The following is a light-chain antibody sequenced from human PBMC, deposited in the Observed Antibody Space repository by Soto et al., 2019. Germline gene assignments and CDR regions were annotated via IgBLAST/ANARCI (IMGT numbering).Light chain of an antibody. Sequence: EIVMTQSQATLSLSPGERVTLSCRASQSVSSNVAWYQQIPGQTPRLLIYGASTRATGIPVRFSGSGSGTEFTLTISSLQSEDFAVYYCHQYDDGPYTFGQGTKVDIK. CDR3: HQYDDGPYT. J-gene: IGKJ2*01. V-gene: IGKV3-15*01. CDR1: QSVSSN. CDR2: GAS.